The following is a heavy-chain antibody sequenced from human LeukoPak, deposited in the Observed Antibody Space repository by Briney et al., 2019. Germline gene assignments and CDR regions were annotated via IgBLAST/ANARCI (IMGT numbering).Heavy chain of an antibody. Sequence: GVSLRLSCAASGFAFSSYSMNWVRQAPGKGLEWVSYSRNSKNIYYAASVEGRFTISRDDAQNSLYLQMNSLREEDTAVYYCARDSAYAFDTWGQGTKVTVSS. J-gene: IGHJ3*02. CDR2: SRNSKNI. CDR3: ARDSAYAFDT. V-gene: IGHV3-48*02. D-gene: IGHD1-26*01. CDR1: GFAFSSYS.